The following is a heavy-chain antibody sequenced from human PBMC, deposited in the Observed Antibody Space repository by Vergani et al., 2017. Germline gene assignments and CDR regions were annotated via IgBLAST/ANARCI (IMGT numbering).Heavy chain of an antibody. J-gene: IGHJ6*03. CDR1: GGSISSGSYY. CDR2: IYTSGST. CDR3: ARDRARTAYCSSTSCRDYYYMDV. V-gene: IGHV4-61*02. Sequence: QVQLQESGPGLVKPSQTLSLTCTVSGGSISSGSYYWSWIRQPAGKGLEWIGRIYTSGSTNYNPSLKSRVTMSVDTSKNQFFLKLSSVTAADTAVYYCARDRARTAYCSSTSCRDYYYMDVWGKGTTVTVSS. D-gene: IGHD2-2*01.